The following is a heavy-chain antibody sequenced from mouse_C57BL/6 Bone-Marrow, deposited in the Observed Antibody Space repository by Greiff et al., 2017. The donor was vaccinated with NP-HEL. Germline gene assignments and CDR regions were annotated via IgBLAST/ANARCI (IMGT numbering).Heavy chain of an antibody. V-gene: IGHV1-50*01. CDR1: GYTFTSYW. CDR3: ARGSNYFLFDY. D-gene: IGHD2-5*01. CDR2: LDPSDSDH. Sequence: VQLQQPGAELVKPGASVKLSCKASGYTFTSYWMQWVKQRPGQGLEWIGELDPSDSDHNYNQKVKGQATLTVDTSSSPAYMQLSSLTSEDSAVYYCARGSNYFLFDYWGQGTTLTVSS. J-gene: IGHJ2*01.